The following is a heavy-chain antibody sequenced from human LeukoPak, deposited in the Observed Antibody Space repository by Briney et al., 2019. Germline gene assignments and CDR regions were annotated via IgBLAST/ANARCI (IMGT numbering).Heavy chain of an antibody. J-gene: IGHJ4*02. CDR1: GGSISSSSYY. CDR2: IYYSGST. V-gene: IGHV4-39*07. Sequence: SETLSLTCTVSGGSISSSSYYWGWIRQPPGKGLEWIGSIYYSGSTYYNPSLKSRVTISVDTSKNQFSLKLSSVTAADTAVYYCARIVGASPFDYWGREPWSPSPQ. D-gene: IGHD1-26*01. CDR3: ARIVGASPFDY.